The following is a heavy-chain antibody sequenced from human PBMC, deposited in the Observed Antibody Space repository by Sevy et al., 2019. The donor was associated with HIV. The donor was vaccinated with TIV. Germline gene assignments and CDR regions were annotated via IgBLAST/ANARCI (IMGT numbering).Heavy chain of an antibody. J-gene: IGHJ5*02. CDR2: IRYDGSNK. CDR1: GFTFSSYG. Sequence: GGSLRLSCAASGFTFSSYGMHWVRQAPGKGLEWVAFIRYDGSNKYYADSVKGRFTISRDNSKNTLYLQMNSMRAEDTAVYYCAKAVAVAGRRDWFDPWGQGTLVTVSS. D-gene: IGHD6-19*01. V-gene: IGHV3-30*02. CDR3: AKAVAVAGRRDWFDP.